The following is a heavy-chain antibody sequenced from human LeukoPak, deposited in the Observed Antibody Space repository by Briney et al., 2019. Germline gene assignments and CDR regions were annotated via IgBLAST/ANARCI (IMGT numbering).Heavy chain of an antibody. CDR3: ARDDSSGWPSL. D-gene: IGHD6-19*01. V-gene: IGHV3-21*01. Sequence: GESLKISCKGSGYSFTSYWIGWVRQAPGKGLEWVSSISSSSSYIYYADSVKGRFTISRDNAKNSLYLQMNSLRAEDTAVYYCARDDSSGWPSLWGQGTLVTVSS. J-gene: IGHJ4*02. CDR2: ISSSSSYI. CDR1: GYSFTSYW.